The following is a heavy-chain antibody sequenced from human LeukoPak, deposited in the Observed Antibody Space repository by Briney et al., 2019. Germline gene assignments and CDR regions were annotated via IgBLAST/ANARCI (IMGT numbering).Heavy chain of an antibody. CDR1: GFTFSSYG. CDR3: AKDMEYTSSYDAFDI. V-gene: IGHV3-30*18. D-gene: IGHD6-13*01. Sequence: PGGSLRLSCAASGFTFSSYGMHWVRQAPGKGLEWVAVISYDGSNKYYADSVKGRFTISRDNSKNTLYLQMNSLRAEDTAVYYCAKDMEYTSSYDAFDIWGQGTMVTVSS. J-gene: IGHJ3*02. CDR2: ISYDGSNK.